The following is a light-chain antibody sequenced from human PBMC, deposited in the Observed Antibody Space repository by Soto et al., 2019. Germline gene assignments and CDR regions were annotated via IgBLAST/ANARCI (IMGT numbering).Light chain of an antibody. Sequence: PSTLSGSVGDRVTITCRASQTISSWLAWYQQKPGTAPKVLIYHASNLQSGVPSRFSGSGSGTEFTLTISSLQPDDFATYYCQHYNSYSEAFGQGTKVDIK. CDR1: QTISSW. J-gene: IGKJ1*01. CDR2: HAS. CDR3: QHYNSYSEA. V-gene: IGKV1-5*01.